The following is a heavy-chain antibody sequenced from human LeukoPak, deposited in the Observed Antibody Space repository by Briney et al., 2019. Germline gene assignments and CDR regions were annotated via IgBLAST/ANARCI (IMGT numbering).Heavy chain of an antibody. CDR2: ISGSSDLT. D-gene: IGHD3-22*01. CDR1: GFTFGSYA. Sequence: GGSLRLSCAASGFTFGSYAMTWVRQAPGKGLEWVSAISGSSDLTYYADSVKGRFTISRDNSKNTLYLQMNSLRAEDTAVYYCTTDEEWLLRYWGQGTLVTVSS. J-gene: IGHJ4*02. V-gene: IGHV3-23*01. CDR3: TTDEEWLLRY.